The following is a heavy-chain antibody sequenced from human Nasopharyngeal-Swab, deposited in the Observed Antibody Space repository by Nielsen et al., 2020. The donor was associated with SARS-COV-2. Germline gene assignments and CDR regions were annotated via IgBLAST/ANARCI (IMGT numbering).Heavy chain of an antibody. V-gene: IGHV3-11*04. CDR2: ISSSGSTI. CDR3: ARYGGIQILTGYFDY. CDR1: GFTFDADG. D-gene: IGHD3-9*01. Sequence: GGSLRLSCAASGFTFDADGMSWGRQAPWKGLEWVSYISSSGSTIYYADSVKGRFTISRDNAKNSLYLQMNSLRAEDTAVYYCARYGGIQILTGYFDYWGPGTLVTVSS. J-gene: IGHJ4*02.